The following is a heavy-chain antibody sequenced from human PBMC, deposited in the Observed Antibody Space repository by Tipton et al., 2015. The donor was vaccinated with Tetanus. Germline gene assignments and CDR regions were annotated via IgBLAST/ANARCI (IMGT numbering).Heavy chain of an antibody. V-gene: IGHV4-59*01. D-gene: IGHD1-26*01. CDR2: IDYFGST. CDR1: GGSISTYH. CDR3: ARLRGTYHAGYFEH. Sequence: TLSLTCTVSGGSISTYHWNWIRQSPGKGLEWIGYIDYFGSTKYNPSLKSRVAMSVDTSKNQLSLRLNSVTSADTAVYYCARLRGTYHAGYFEHWGQGTLVTVSS. J-gene: IGHJ1*01.